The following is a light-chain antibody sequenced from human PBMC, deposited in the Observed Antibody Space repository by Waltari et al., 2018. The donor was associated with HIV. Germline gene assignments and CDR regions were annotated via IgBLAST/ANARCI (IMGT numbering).Light chain of an antibody. CDR1: NSNIGNNY. Sequence: QSVLTQPPSASGTPGQTVTISCSGSNSNIGNNYVYWYQQFSGMPPKLLLFRNDQRPSGVPDRFSGSKSGTSASLAVSGLRSGDEADYFCSSSDDSLRQYVFGGGTRLTV. CDR2: RND. CDR3: SSSDDSLRQYV. V-gene: IGLV1-47*01. J-gene: IGLJ6*01.